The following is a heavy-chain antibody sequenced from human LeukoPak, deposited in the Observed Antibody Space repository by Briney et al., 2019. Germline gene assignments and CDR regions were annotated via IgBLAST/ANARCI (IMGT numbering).Heavy chain of an antibody. CDR1: GFTFSSYG. V-gene: IGHV3-23*01. CDR3: AKGIWGYFDY. J-gene: IGHJ4*02. Sequence: AGGSLRLSCAASGFTFSSYGMGWVRQAPGKGLEWVSGISGSGGSTYYADSVKGRFTISRDNSKNTLYLQMNSLRAEDTAVYFCAKGIWGYFDYRGQGTLVTVSS. D-gene: IGHD3-16*01. CDR2: ISGSGGST.